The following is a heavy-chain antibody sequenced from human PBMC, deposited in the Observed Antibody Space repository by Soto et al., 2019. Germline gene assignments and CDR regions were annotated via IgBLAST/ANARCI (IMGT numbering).Heavy chain of an antibody. D-gene: IGHD2-15*01. CDR3: ARHWAEVVAATQIQKYYYYGMDV. Sequence: SETRSLTCPVSGGSIRSSGGYWGWIRQPPGKGLEWIGSIYYSGSTYYNPSLKSRVTISVDTSKNQFSLKLSSVTAADTAVYYCARHWAEVVAATQIQKYYYYGMDVWGQGTTVTVSS. CDR1: GGSIRSSGGY. CDR2: IYYSGST. V-gene: IGHV4-39*01. J-gene: IGHJ6*02.